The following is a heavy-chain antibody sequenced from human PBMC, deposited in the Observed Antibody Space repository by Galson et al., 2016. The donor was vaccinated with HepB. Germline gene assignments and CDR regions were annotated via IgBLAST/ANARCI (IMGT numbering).Heavy chain of an antibody. J-gene: IGHJ4*02. CDR1: GDSMKSSSYY. CDR3: ARLRHNWKDGDFRDS. V-gene: IGHV4-39*01. Sequence: SETLSLTCTVSGDSMKSSSYYWGWIRQPPGMGPEWIASSYYSGSTYYNPSLKSRVTISVDTSKNQFSLKLSFVTAADTGVYYCARLRHNWKDGDFRDSWGQGTLVIVSS. D-gene: IGHD1-20*01. CDR2: SYYSGST.